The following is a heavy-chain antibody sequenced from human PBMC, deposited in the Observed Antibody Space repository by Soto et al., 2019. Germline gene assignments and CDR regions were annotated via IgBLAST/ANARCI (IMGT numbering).Heavy chain of an antibody. CDR1: GYTFTSYA. CDR3: ARGGYCSGGSCSYYYYYGMDV. V-gene: IGHV1-3*01. D-gene: IGHD2-15*01. Sequence: ASVKVSCKASGYTFTSYAMHWVRHAPGQRLEWMGWINAGNGNTKYSQKFQGRVTITRDTSASTAYMELSSLISEDTAVYYCARGGYCSGGSCSYYYYYGMDVWGQGTTVTV. CDR2: INAGNGNT. J-gene: IGHJ6*02.